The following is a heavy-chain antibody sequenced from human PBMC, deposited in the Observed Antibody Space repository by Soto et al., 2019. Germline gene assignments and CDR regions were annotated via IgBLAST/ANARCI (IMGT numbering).Heavy chain of an antibody. V-gene: IGHV3-33*01. D-gene: IGHD1-26*01. CDR2: IWNDGSNI. CDR3: ATLVDSGIRGY. CDR1: GFTFSRYG. J-gene: IGHJ4*02. Sequence: QVQMVESGGGVVQPGRSLTLSCAASGFTFSRYGMHWVRQAPGKGLEWVAVIWNDGSNIYYADSVKGRFTISRDNSKSTLYLQTNSLRADDTAIYCCATLVDSGIRGYWGQITLVAVAS.